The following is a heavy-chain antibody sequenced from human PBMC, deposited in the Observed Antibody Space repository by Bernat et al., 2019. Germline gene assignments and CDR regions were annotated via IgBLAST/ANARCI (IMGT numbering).Heavy chain of an antibody. Sequence: EVHLVASGGGLVQPGGSLRLSCAASGFIFTAYDMHWVRQAPGKGLVWVSVISSDGSDTTYADSVKGRFTLSRDNANNTVYLQMNSLRAEDTAIYYCARDRGGMGDYWGQGTLVTVSS. CDR1: GFIFTAYD. D-gene: IGHD3-10*01. J-gene: IGHJ4*02. V-gene: IGHV3-74*01. CDR2: ISSDGSDT. CDR3: ARDRGGMGDY.